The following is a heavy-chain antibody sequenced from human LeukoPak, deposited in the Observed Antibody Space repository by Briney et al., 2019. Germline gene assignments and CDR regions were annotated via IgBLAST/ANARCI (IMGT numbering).Heavy chain of an antibody. Sequence: GGCLRLSCAASGLTFSSYGLSWVRQAPAKGLEWVSSSTGSGGTTHADSVRGRFTISRDNSKSTLYLQMNSLRVEDTAVYYCAKNVLGSGSYSWYFDLWGRGTLVTVSS. D-gene: IGHD1-26*01. CDR2: STGSGGTT. J-gene: IGHJ2*01. V-gene: IGHV3-23*01. CDR3: AKNVLGSGSYSWYFDL. CDR1: GLTFSSYG.